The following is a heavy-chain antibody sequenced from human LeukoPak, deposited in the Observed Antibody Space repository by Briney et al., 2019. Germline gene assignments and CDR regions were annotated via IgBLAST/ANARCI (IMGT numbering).Heavy chain of an antibody. CDR1: GYTFTSYD. J-gene: IGHJ4*02. CDR3: ARVGRDGYNYYFDY. D-gene: IGHD5-24*01. CDR2: MNPNSGNT. Sequence: VASVEVSCKASGYTFTSYDINWVRQATGQGLEWMGWMNPNSGNTGYAQKFQGRVTITRNTSISTAYMELSSLRSEDTAVYYCARVGRDGYNYYFDYWGQGTLVTVSS. V-gene: IGHV1-8*03.